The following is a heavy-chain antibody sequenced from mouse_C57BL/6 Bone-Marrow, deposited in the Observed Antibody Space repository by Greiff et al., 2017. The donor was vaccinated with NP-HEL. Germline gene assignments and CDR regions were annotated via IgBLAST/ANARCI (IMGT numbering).Heavy chain of an antibody. J-gene: IGHJ2*01. V-gene: IGHV1-9*01. D-gene: IGHD2-4*01. CDR2: ILPGSGST. CDR1: GYTFTGYW. Sequence: QVQLKQSGAELMKPGASVKLSCKATGYTFTGYWIEWVKQRPGHGLEWIGEILPGSGSTNYNEKFKGKATFTADTSSNTAYMQLSSLTTEDSAIYYRARNPPFYYDYVLYFDYWGQGTTLTVSS. CDR3: ARNPPFYYDYVLYFDY.